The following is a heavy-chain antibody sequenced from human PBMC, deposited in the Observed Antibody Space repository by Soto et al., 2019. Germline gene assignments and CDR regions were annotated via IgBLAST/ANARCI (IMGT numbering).Heavy chain of an antibody. J-gene: IGHJ6*02. CDR1: GFTFSSYG. CDR3: AKDSPPTVRFLEWFSYYYGMDI. V-gene: IGHV3-30*18. D-gene: IGHD3-3*01. CDR2: ISYDGSNK. Sequence: PGGSLRLSCAASGFTFSSYGMHWVRQAPGKGLEWVAVISYDGSNKYYADSVKGRFTISRDNSKNTLYLQMNSLRAEDTAVYYCAKDSPPTVRFLEWFSYYYGMDIWGQGTTVTVSS.